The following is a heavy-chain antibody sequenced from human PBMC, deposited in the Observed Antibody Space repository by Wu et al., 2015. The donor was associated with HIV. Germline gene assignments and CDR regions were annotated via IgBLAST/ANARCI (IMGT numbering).Heavy chain of an antibody. CDR2: INPNNGDT. CDR1: AYTFTAYY. V-gene: IGHV1-2*02. D-gene: IGHD4/OR15-4a*01. Sequence: QVQLVQSGAEVKKPGASLKVSCKGSAYTFTAYYIHWVRQAPGQGLEWMGWINPNNGDTNYAKIFRGRVIMARDTSISTAYMEVRSLRSDDTAVYYCVTYGGHYWGQGALVTVST. CDR3: VTYGGHY. J-gene: IGHJ4*02.